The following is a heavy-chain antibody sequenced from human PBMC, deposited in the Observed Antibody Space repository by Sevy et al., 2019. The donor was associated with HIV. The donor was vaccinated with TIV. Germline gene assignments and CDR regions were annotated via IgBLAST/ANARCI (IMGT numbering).Heavy chain of an antibody. CDR3: ARDHKYGRFDP. Sequence: RGSLRLSCAASGFTFSAYAMSWVREAPGKGLEWVSSFSDTGRTYYADTVKGRFTISRDNSNNMLYLQMNSLRAEDTAVYYCARDHKYGRFDPWGQGTMVTVSS. J-gene: IGHJ5*02. CDR1: GFTFSAYA. CDR2: FSDTGRT. D-gene: IGHD4-17*01. V-gene: IGHV3-23*01.